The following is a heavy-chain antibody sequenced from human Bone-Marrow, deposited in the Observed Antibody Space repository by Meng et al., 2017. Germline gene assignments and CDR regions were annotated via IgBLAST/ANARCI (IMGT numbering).Heavy chain of an antibody. Sequence: ASVKVSCKASGYTFTSYGISWVRQAPGQGLEWMGWISAYNGNTNYAQKLKGRVTMTTDTSTSTADMELRSLRSDDTAVYYCAREAVHYDFWSGYYEATRYYFDYWGQGTLVTVSS. V-gene: IGHV1-18*01. CDR2: ISAYNGNT. D-gene: IGHD3-3*01. J-gene: IGHJ4*02. CDR1: GYTFTSYG. CDR3: AREAVHYDFWSGYYEATRYYFDY.